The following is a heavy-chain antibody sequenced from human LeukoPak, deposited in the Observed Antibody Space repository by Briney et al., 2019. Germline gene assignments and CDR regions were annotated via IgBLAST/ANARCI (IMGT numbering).Heavy chain of an antibody. D-gene: IGHD2-2*01. J-gene: IGHJ4*02. Sequence: VASVKVSCKASGYTFTSYFISWVRQAPEQGLEWMGWISVNNANANYAQKSQGRVTMTTDTSTSTAYMELRSLKSDDTALYYCARASVSSTVVPADYWGQGTLVTVSS. CDR2: ISVNNANA. V-gene: IGHV1-18*01. CDR3: ARASVSSTVVPADY. CDR1: GYTFTSYF.